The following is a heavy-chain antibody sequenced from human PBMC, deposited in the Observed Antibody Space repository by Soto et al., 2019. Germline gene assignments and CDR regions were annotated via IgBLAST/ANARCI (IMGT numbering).Heavy chain of an antibody. V-gene: IGHV4-61*01. CDR3: ARVIYGLSIDP. CDR2: IYYSGST. D-gene: IGHD3-16*02. Sequence: ADTLSLTCSVSGGSVSSGSYYWSWIRQPPGKGLEWIGYIYYSGSTNYNPSLKSRVTISVDTSKNQFSLKLSSVTAADTAVYNCARVIYGLSIDPWGQGTLVTVSS. CDR1: GGSVSSGSYY. J-gene: IGHJ5*02.